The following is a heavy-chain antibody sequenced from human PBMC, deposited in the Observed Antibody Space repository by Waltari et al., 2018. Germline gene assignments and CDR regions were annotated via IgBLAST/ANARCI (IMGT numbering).Heavy chain of an antibody. J-gene: IGHJ6*03. CDR2: IYYSGST. V-gene: IGHV4-39*01. D-gene: IGHD1-26*01. CDR3: AKTQWELLPLYYYYMDV. Sequence: QLQLQESGPGLVKPSETLSLTCTVSGGSISRNSYYWGWSLQPPGKGLEWIGNIYYSGSTYYNPSLKSRVTISVDTSKNQFSLKLSSMTAADTAIYYCAKTQWELLPLYYYYMDVWGKGTTVTVSS. CDR1: GGSISRNSYY.